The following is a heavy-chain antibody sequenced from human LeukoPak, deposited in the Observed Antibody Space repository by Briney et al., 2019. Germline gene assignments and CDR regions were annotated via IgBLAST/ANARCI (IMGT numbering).Heavy chain of an antibody. CDR1: GGSFSGYY. D-gene: IGHD2-15*01. CDR3: ARFTLKPNRYCSGGSCYSPAARYYGMDV. Sequence: SETLSLTCAVYGGSFSGYYWSWIRQPPGKGLEWIGEINHSGSTNYNPSLKSRVTISVDTSKNQFSLKLSSVTAADTAVYYCARFTLKPNRYCSGGSCYSPAARYYGMDVWGQGTTVTVSS. J-gene: IGHJ6*02. CDR2: INHSGST. V-gene: IGHV4-34*01.